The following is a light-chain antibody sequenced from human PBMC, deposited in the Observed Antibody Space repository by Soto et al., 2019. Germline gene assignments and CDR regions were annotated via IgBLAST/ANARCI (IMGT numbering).Light chain of an antibody. CDR2: NNN. CDR3: AAWDDSLNGLV. V-gene: IGLV1-44*01. Sequence: QSVLTQPPSASGTPGQRVTISCSGSSSNIGSNTVNWYQQLPGTAPKLLIYNNNQRPSGVPDRFSGSKSGTSASLAISGLQSEDEADQYCAAWDDSLNGLVFGTGTKLTVL. CDR1: SSNIGSNT. J-gene: IGLJ1*01.